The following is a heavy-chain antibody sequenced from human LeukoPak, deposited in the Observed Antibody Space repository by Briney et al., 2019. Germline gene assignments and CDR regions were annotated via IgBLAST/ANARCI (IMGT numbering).Heavy chain of an antibody. Sequence: GRSLRLSCAASGFTFSSYGMHWVRQAPGKGLEWVAVISYDGSNKYYADSVKGRFTISRDNSKNTLYLQMNSLRAEDTAVYYCAKVGTLEYCSSTSCQKFDYWGQGTLVTVSS. CDR3: AKVGTLEYCSSTSCQKFDY. CDR2: ISYDGSNK. D-gene: IGHD2-2*01. CDR1: GFTFSSYG. V-gene: IGHV3-30*18. J-gene: IGHJ4*02.